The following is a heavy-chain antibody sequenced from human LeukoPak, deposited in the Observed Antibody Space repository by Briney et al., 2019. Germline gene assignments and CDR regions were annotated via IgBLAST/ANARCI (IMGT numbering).Heavy chain of an antibody. Sequence: GGSLRLSCAASGSTFNNYNMNWVRQAPGKALEWVSSITSSGAYIFYADSVKGRFTISRDNAKNSLYLQMNSLGPEDTAVYYCARDPYSGNYGNYYYYYMDVWGKGTMVTISS. J-gene: IGHJ6*03. CDR1: GSTFNNYN. V-gene: IGHV3-21*01. D-gene: IGHD1-26*01. CDR2: ITSSGAYI. CDR3: ARDPYSGNYGNYYYYYMDV.